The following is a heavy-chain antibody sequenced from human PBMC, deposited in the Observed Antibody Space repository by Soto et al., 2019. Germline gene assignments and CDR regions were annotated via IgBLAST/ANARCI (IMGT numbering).Heavy chain of an antibody. CDR2: ISSSSSYI. V-gene: IGHV3-21*01. CDR3: AGNMQAAANAFDI. D-gene: IGHD6-13*01. Sequence: GGSLRLSCAASGFTFSSYSMNWVRQAPGKGLEWVSSISSSSSYIYYTDSVKGRFTISRDNAKNSLYLQMNSLRAEDTAVYYCAGNMQAAANAFDIWGQGTMVTVSS. J-gene: IGHJ3*02. CDR1: GFTFSSYS.